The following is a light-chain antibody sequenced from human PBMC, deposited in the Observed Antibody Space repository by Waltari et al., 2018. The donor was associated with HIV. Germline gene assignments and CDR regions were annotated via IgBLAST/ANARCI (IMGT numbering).Light chain of an antibody. CDR3: QQSGSWPLT. Sequence: EIVLTQSPATLSLSPGERATLSCRASQSASSYLAWYQQKPGQAPSLLIYDASNRATGIPARFSGSGSGTDFTLTISSLQPEDFAVYDCQQSGSWPLTFGGGTRVEIK. CDR2: DAS. V-gene: IGKV3-11*01. J-gene: IGKJ4*01. CDR1: QSASSY.